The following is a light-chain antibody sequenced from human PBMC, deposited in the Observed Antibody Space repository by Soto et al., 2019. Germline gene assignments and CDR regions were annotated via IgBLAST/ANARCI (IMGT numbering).Light chain of an antibody. CDR1: QSLNSNY. V-gene: IGKV3-20*01. CDR2: GAS. Sequence: IVLTQSPGTLSLSPGEGGTLSCRSSQSLNSNYLAWYQQKPGQTPRLLIYGASNRATCIPDRFSGNASGTDFTLTFSILKAEDSAVYFCQQYDGSLPLTFGGGTKVEIK. CDR3: QQYDGSLPLT. J-gene: IGKJ4*01.